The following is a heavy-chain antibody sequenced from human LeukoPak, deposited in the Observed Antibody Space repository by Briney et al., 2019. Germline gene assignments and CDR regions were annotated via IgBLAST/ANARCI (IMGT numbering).Heavy chain of an antibody. J-gene: IGHJ4*02. Sequence: GASVKVSCKASGYTFTGYYMHWVRQAPGQGLEWMGWINPNSGGTNYAQKFQGRVTMTRDTSISTAYMELTRLQSDDTAVYYCARPYCSGGSCHDYFDYWGPGTLVTVSS. CDR1: GYTFTGYY. V-gene: IGHV1-2*02. D-gene: IGHD2-15*01. CDR3: ARPYCSGGSCHDYFDY. CDR2: INPNSGGT.